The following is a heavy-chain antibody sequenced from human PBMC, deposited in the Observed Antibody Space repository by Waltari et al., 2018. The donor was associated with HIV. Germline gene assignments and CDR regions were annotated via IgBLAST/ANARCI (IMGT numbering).Heavy chain of an antibody. CDR3: ARYSSAWTGFDY. J-gene: IGHJ4*02. Sequence: QVQLQESGPGLVKPSETLSLICTVSGGSISNYYWGWIRQPPGKGLAWIGYIYYTGSTDYNPSLKSRVTISADTSKNQFSLKLTSVTAADTAQYYCARYSSAWTGFDYWGQGTLVTVSS. D-gene: IGHD6-19*01. CDR1: GGSISNYY. CDR2: IYYTGST. V-gene: IGHV4-59*01.